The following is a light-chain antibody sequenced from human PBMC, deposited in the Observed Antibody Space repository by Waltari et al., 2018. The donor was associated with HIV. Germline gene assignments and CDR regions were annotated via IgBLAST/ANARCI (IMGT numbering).Light chain of an antibody. V-gene: IGKV3-11*01. CDR1: QSVRSY. J-gene: IGKJ4*01. CDR2: DAS. CDR3: QQRSHWPRLT. Sequence: EIVLTQSPATLSLSPGERATLSCRASQSVRSYLAWYQQKPGQAPRLLIYDASNRATGIPARFSGSVSGTDFTLTISSLEPEDFAVYYCQQRSHWPRLTFGGGTKVEIK.